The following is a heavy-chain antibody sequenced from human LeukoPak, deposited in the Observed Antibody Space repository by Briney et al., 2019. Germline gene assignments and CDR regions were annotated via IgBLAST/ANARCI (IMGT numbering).Heavy chain of an antibody. CDR2: ISWNGGST. CDR1: GFTFTDYG. J-gene: IGHJ4*02. CDR3: ATRLDCKFDY. V-gene: IGHV3-20*04. Sequence: GGSLRLSCATSGFTFTDYGMTWVRQAPGRGLEWVSGISWNGGSTGYADSVKGRFTISRDNAKSSLYLQMNSLRAEDTAFYYCATRLDCKFDYWGQGTLVTVSS. D-gene: IGHD2/OR15-2a*01.